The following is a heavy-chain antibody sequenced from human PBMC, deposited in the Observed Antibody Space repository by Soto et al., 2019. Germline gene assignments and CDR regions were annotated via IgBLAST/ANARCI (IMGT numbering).Heavy chain of an antibody. J-gene: IGHJ4*02. CDR1: GYSFASHW. Sequence: PGESLKISCKGSGYSFASHWVAWVRQMPEKGLEWIGTIYPRDSDTKYSSAFRGHVTISADTSVSTAYLQWRSLEATDSAIYYCARYSGSYWHYLDFWGQGTLVTVSS. CDR3: ARYSGSYWHYLDF. CDR2: IYPRDSDT. V-gene: IGHV5-51*01. D-gene: IGHD1-26*01.